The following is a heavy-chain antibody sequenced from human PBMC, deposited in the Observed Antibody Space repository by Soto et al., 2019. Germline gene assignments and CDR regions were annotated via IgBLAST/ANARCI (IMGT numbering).Heavy chain of an antibody. V-gene: IGHV3-23*01. D-gene: IGHD3-3*01. CDR3: AKESNDFWSGYYKA. J-gene: IGHJ5*02. Sequence: GGSLRLSCAASGFTLSSYAMSWVRQAPGKGLEWVSAISGSGGSTYYADSVKGRFTISRDNSKNTLYLQMHSLRAEDTAVYYCAKESNDFWSGYYKAWGPGTLVTVSS. CDR2: ISGSGGST. CDR1: GFTLSSYA.